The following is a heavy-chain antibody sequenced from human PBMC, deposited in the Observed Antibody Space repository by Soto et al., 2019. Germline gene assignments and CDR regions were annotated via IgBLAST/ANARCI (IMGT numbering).Heavy chain of an antibody. CDR2: ISYDGSNK. CDR1: GFTFSSYG. Sequence: QVQLVESGGGVVQPGRSLRLSCAASGFTFSSYGMHWVRQAPGKGLEWVAVISYDGSNKYYADSVKGRFTISRDNSKNTLYLQMNSLRAEDTAVYYCAKGPLYYDILTGYLDYWGQGTLVTVSS. J-gene: IGHJ4*02. V-gene: IGHV3-30*18. CDR3: AKGPLYYDILTGYLDY. D-gene: IGHD3-9*01.